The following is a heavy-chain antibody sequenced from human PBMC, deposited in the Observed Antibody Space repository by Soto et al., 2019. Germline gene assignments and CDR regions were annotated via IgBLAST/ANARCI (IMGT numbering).Heavy chain of an antibody. CDR2: IDHSGST. J-gene: IGHJ6*02. D-gene: IGHD6-25*01. V-gene: IGHV4-34*01. CDR3: ARSLGSGYHCCPLV. CDR1: GGTLSGYH. Sequence: SETLSLTCAVYGGTLSGYHWSWIRQSPGKGLGWIGEIDHSGSTNYNPSLRSRVSISIDTSKKQFSLKLSYVTAADAAVYFCARSLGSGYHCCPLVWGQGTTITVSS.